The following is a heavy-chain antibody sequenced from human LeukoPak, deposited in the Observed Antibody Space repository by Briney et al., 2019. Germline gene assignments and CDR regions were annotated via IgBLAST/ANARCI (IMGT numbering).Heavy chain of an antibody. CDR1: GYTFTGYY. J-gene: IGHJ4*02. CDR3: ARGSLRYFDY. CDR2: INPNSGDT. D-gene: IGHD3-10*01. Sequence: ASVKVSCKASGYTFTGYYVHWVRQAPGQGREWMGWINPNSGDTHYAQNFQGRVTMTRDTSISTAYLEMSRLRFDDTAVYYCARGSLRYFDYWGQGTLVTVSS. V-gene: IGHV1-2*02.